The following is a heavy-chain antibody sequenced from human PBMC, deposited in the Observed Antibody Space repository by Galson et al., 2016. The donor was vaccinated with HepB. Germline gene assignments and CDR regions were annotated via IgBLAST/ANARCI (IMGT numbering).Heavy chain of an antibody. Sequence: ETLSXTCAVFXXTFXXXYWXXIRQXPGKGLEWIGEINHSGNTNYNPSLKSRVNLSVDMSKKQMSLELTSVTAADTAIYFCARGTYYDSATRFDHWGQGSLVTVAS. V-gene: IGHV4-34*01. CDR3: ARGTYYDSATRFDH. CDR2: INHSGNT. J-gene: IGHJ5*02. D-gene: IGHD5-12*01. CDR1: XXTFXXXY.